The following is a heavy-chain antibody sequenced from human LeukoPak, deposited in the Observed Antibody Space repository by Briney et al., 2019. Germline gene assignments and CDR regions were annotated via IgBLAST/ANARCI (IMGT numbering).Heavy chain of an antibody. V-gene: IGHV4-59*08. CDR3: ARRRGWYFDY. CDR1: GGSISSYY. CDR2: IYYSGST. Sequence: SETLSLTCTVSGGSISSYYWSWIRQPPGKGLEWIGYIYYSGSTNYNPSLKSRVTISVDTSKNQFPLKLSSVTAADTAVYYCARRRGWYFDYWGQGTLVTVSS. J-gene: IGHJ4*02.